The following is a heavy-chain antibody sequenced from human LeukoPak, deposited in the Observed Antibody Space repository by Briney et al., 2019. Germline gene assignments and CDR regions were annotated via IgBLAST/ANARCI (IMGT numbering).Heavy chain of an antibody. CDR2: INPNSGGT. D-gene: IGHD2-2*01. CDR3: ARVEKIVVVPAAIFVDAYDI. CDR1: GYTFTGYY. V-gene: IGHV1-2*02. Sequence: ASVKVSCKASGYTFTGYYMHWVRQAPGQGLEWMGWINPNSGGTNYAQKFQGRVTMTRDTSISTAYMELSRLRSDDTAVYYCARVEKIVVVPAAIFVDAYDIWGQGTMVTVSS. J-gene: IGHJ3*02.